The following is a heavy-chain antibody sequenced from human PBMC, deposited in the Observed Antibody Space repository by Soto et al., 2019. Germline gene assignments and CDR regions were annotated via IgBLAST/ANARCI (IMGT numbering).Heavy chain of an antibody. CDR3: ASNLKDGGMDV. CDR2: IYYDGSNK. CDR1: GFTFSSYG. V-gene: IGHV3-33*01. D-gene: IGHD1-20*01. J-gene: IGHJ6*02. Sequence: QVQLVESGGGVVQPGRSLRLSCAASGFTFSSYGIHWVRQAPGTGLEWVAHIYYDGSNKYYADSVKGRFTISRDNSKNTRFLQMNRLRAGDADVYYCASNLKDGGMDVWGQGTTVTVSS.